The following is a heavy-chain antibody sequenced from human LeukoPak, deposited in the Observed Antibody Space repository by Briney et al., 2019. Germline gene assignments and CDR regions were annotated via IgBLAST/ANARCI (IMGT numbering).Heavy chain of an antibody. V-gene: IGHV1-8*03. CDR2: MNPNSGNT. D-gene: IGHD3-22*01. Sequence: ASVKVSCTASGYTFTGYYMHWVRQATGQRLEWMGWMNPNSGNTGYAQKFQGRVTITRDTSISTAYMELSSLRSEDTAVYYCARYDSRGSGAFDIWGQGTMVTVSS. CDR3: ARYDSRGSGAFDI. CDR1: GYTFTGYY. J-gene: IGHJ3*02.